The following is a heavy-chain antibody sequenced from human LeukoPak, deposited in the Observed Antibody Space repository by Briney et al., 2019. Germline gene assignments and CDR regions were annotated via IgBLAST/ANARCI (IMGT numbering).Heavy chain of an antibody. V-gene: IGHV6-1*01. J-gene: IGHJ3*02. CDR3: ASGAVAVRNAFDI. Sequence: SQTLSLTSAISGDRVSSNSAAWNWIRQSPSRGLEWLGRTYYSSKWYNDYAVSVKSRITINPATSKNQFSLQLNSVTPEDTAIYDCASGAVAVRNAFDIWGQGTMVTVSS. CDR2: TYYSSKWYN. D-gene: IGHD6-19*01. CDR1: GDRVSSNSAA.